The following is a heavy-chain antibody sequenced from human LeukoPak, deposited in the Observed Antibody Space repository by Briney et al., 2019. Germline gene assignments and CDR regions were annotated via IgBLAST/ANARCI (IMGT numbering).Heavy chain of an antibody. D-gene: IGHD2-21*01. V-gene: IGHV1-69*04. CDR3: ARGSPAYCGGDCFWHAFDI. J-gene: IGHJ3*02. CDR2: IIPILGIA. CDR1: GGTCSSYA. Sequence: SVKVSCKASGGTCSSYAISWVRQAPGQGLEWMGRIIPILGIANYAQKFQGRVTITADKSTSTAYMELSSLRSEDTAVYYCARGSPAYCGGDCFWHAFDIWGQGTMVTVSS.